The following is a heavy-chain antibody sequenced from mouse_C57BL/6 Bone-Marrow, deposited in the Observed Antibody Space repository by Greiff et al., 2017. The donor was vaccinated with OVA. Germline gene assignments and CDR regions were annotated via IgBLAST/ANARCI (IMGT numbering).Heavy chain of an antibody. CDR3: ARKGYINLAWCAD. D-gene: IGHD2-5*01. J-gene: IGHJ3*01. CDR1: GFSLTSYG. CDR2: IWSGGST. Sequence: VQLQQSGPGLVQPSQCLSITCTVSGFSLTSYGVHWVRQSPGKGLEWLGVIWSGGSTDYTAAFISRLSISQANSKSQVFFKMNSLQADDTAIYYCARKGYINLAWCADWGQGTLVTVSA. V-gene: IGHV2-2*01.